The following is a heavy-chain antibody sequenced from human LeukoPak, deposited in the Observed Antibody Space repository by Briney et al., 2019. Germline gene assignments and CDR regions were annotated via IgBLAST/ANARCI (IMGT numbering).Heavy chain of an antibody. V-gene: IGHV3-7*02. CDR3: ARRGITISGVLVYHYSGLDV. Sequence: GGSLRLSCAGSGITFSSHWMNWVRQAPGKGLEWVASIKDDGSEKHFLDSVNGRFAISRDNAKNSLYLQMSSLRAEDTAVYYCARRGITISGVLVYHYSGLDVWGQGTTVTVS. CDR1: GITFSSHW. D-gene: IGHD3-3*01. CDR2: IKDDGSEK. J-gene: IGHJ6*02.